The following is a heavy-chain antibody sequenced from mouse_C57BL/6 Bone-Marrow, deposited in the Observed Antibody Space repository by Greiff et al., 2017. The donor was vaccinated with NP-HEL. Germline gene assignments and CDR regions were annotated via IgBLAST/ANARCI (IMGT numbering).Heavy chain of an antibody. J-gene: IGHJ1*03. CDR1: GFTFSDYG. D-gene: IGHD1-1*01. Sequence: EVKLVESGGGLVQPGGSLKLSCAASGFTFSDYGMAWVRQAPRKGPEWVAFISNLAYSIYYADTVTGRFTISRENAKNTLYLEMSSLRSEDTAMYYCARRHYGSSHWYFDVWGTGTTVTVSS. CDR3: ARRHYGSSHWYFDV. V-gene: IGHV5-15*01. CDR2: ISNLAYSI.